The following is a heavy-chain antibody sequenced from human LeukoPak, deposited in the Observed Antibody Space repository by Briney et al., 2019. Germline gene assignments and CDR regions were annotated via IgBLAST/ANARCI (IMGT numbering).Heavy chain of an antibody. CDR2: ISSSGSTI. CDR1: GFTFSSYE. D-gene: IGHD6-19*01. CDR3: ATDPPSGAGRDY. J-gene: IGHJ4*02. V-gene: IGHV3-48*03. Sequence: GGSLRLSCAASGFTFSSYEMNWVRQAPGKGLEGVSYISSSGSTIYYADSVKGRFTISRDNAKNSLYLQMNSLRAEDTAVYYCATDPPSGAGRDYWGQGTLVTVSS.